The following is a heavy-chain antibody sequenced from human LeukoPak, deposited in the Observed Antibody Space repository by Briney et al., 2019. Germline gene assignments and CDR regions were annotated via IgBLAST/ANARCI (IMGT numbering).Heavy chain of an antibody. CDR1: GYTFTGYY. V-gene: IGHV1-2*02. CDR2: INPNSGGT. Sequence: GASVKVSCKASGYTFTGYYMHWVRQAPGQGLEWMGWINPNSGGTNYAQKFQGRVTMTRDTSISTAYMELSSLRSEDTAVYYCARVLSPIQPHYDPWGQGTLVTVSS. CDR3: ARVLSPIQPHYDP. D-gene: IGHD5-18*01. J-gene: IGHJ5*02.